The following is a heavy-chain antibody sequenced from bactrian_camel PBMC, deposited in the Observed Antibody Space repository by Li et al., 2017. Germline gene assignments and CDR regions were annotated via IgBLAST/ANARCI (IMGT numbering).Heavy chain of an antibody. CDR3: AAAPWYTGSCWQQNAYRY. J-gene: IGHJ4*01. CDR2: IDSTGGR. D-gene: IGHD6*01. CDR1: GHGFSRWC. Sequence: HVQLVESGGGSVQSGGSLRLSCAASGHGFSRWCMAWWRQAPGRDRKLLAEIDSTGGRTYDDSVKGRFTISQDNAKNTVYLQLNSLKPEDTAMYYCAAAPWYTGSCWQQNAYRYWGQGTQVTVS. V-gene: IGHV3S53*01.